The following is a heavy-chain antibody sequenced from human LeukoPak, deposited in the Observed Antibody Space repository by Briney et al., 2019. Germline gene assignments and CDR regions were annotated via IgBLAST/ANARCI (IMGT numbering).Heavy chain of an antibody. V-gene: IGHV4-39*07. CDR1: GGSISSSTYY. Sequence: SETLSLTCTVSGGSISSSTYYWGWIRQPPGKGLEWIGSIYYSESTYYNPSLKSRVTMSVDTSKNQFSLKLSSVTAADTAVYYCARHHSSGWELPYFDYWGQGTLVTVSS. CDR2: IYYSEST. J-gene: IGHJ4*02. D-gene: IGHD6-19*01. CDR3: ARHHSSGWELPYFDY.